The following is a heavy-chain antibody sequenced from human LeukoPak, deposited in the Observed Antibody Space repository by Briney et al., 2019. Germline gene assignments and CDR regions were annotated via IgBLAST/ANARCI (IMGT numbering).Heavy chain of an antibody. J-gene: IGHJ4*02. CDR3: AKVGVAGDYFDY. CDR2: ISSSGSTI. CDR1: GFTFSSYE. D-gene: IGHD2-15*01. V-gene: IGHV3-48*03. Sequence: GGSLRLSCAASGFTFSSYEMNWVRQAPGKGLEWVSYISSSGSTIYYADSVKGRFTISRDNSKNTLYLQMNSLRAEDTAVYYCAKVGVAGDYFDYWGQGTLVTVSS.